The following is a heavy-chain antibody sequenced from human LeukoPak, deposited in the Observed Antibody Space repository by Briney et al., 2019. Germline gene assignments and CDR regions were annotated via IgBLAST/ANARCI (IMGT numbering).Heavy chain of an antibody. Sequence: PGGSLRLSCAAFGFTCSTYTMNWVRQAPGKGLEWLSYITVSSSTYYADSVQGRFTISRDNAKNSLYLQMNSLRDEDTAVYYCARGDTLSDLNAFDLWGQGTMVTVSS. CDR1: GFTCSTYT. CDR3: ARGDTLSDLNAFDL. V-gene: IGHV3-48*02. J-gene: IGHJ3*01. CDR2: ITVSSST.